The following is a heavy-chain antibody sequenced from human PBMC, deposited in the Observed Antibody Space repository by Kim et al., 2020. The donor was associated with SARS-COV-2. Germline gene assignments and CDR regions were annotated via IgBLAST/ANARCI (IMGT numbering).Heavy chain of an antibody. V-gene: IGHV3-30*18. D-gene: IGHD3-3*01. CDR2: ISYEGSNK. Sequence: GGSLRLSCAASGFTFSSYGMHWVRQAPGKGLEGVAVISYEGSNKYYAEPVKGRFTISKDNSKNTLYLQMNSLRAEDTAVYYCAKDLLWSGYSYYYYYGMDVWGQGTTVTVSS. CDR3: AKDLLWSGYSYYYYYGMDV. J-gene: IGHJ6*02. CDR1: GFTFSSYG.